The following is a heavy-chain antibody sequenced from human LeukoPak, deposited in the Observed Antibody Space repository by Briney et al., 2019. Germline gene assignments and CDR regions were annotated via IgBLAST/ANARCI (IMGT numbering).Heavy chain of an antibody. CDR2: MNPNSGNT. CDR1: GFTFTNYD. D-gene: IGHD6-25*01. V-gene: IGHV1-8*01. J-gene: IGHJ5*02. Sequence: ASVKVSCKATGFTFTNYDINWVRQATGQGLEWMGWMNPNSGNTGYAQKFQGRVTMTRNTSISTAYMELSSLRSEDTAVYYCARGIAAGFDPWGQGTLVTVSS. CDR3: ARGIAAGFDP.